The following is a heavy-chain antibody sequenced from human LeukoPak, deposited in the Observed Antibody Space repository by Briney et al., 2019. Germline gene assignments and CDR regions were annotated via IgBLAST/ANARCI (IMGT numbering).Heavy chain of an antibody. J-gene: IGHJ4*02. CDR1: GFTFSSYG. D-gene: IGHD5-18*01. CDR2: ISNDGSKK. CDR3: AKDRYSYAFEYSDS. Sequence: GGSLRLSCAASGFTFSSYGMHRVRQAPGKGLDWVAVISNDGSKKYYADSVKGRFTISRDNSKNTLSLQVSSLRAEDTAVYYCAKDRYSYAFEYSDSWGQGTLVTVSS. V-gene: IGHV3-30*18.